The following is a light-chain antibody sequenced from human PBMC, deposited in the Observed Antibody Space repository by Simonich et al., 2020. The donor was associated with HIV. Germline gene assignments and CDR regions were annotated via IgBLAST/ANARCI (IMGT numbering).Light chain of an antibody. Sequence: EIVMTQSPATLSVSPGERATLSCRASQSVSSNLAWYQQKPGQAPRLLIYGASTRATRIPARFSGSGSGTEFTLTISSLQSEDFAVYYCQQRSNWPLTFGGGTKVEIK. V-gene: IGKV3-15*01. J-gene: IGKJ4*01. CDR2: GAS. CDR1: QSVSSN. CDR3: QQRSNWPLT.